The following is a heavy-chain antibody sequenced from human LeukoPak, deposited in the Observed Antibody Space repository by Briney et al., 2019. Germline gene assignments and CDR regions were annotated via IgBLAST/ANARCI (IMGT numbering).Heavy chain of an antibody. V-gene: IGHV3-66*01. Sequence: PGGSLRLSRAASGFTVSSTYMSWVRQPPGKGLEWVSVIYSGGSTFYADSVKGRFTISRDNSKNTLYLQMNSLRAEDTAVYYCARDSNYDYWGQGTLVTVSS. CDR3: ARDSNYDY. CDR2: IYSGGST. J-gene: IGHJ4*02. D-gene: IGHD3-3*02. CDR1: GFTVSSTY.